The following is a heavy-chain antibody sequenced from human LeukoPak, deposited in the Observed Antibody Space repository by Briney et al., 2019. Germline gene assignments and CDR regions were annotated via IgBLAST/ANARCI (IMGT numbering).Heavy chain of an antibody. D-gene: IGHD6-19*01. Sequence: GGSLRLSCAASGFTFSSYSMNWVRQAPGKGLEWVSSISSSSSYIYYADSVKGRFTISRDNAKNSLYLQMNSLRAEDTAVYYCARDQPVSGWYPTPDYFDYWGQGTLVTVSS. V-gene: IGHV3-21*01. CDR1: GFTFSSYS. CDR2: ISSSSSYI. CDR3: ARDQPVSGWYPTPDYFDY. J-gene: IGHJ4*02.